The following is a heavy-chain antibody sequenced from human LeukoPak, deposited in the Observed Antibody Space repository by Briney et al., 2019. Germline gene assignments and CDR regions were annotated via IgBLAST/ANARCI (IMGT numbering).Heavy chain of an antibody. CDR1: GCSISSYY. J-gene: IGHJ6*02. V-gene: IGHV4-59*12. Sequence: SETLSLTCTVSGCSISSYYWSWIRQPPGKGLEWIGYIYYSGSNNYNPSLKSRVTISVDTSKNQFSLKLRSVTAADTAVYYCAGWSTGYYYHYGMDVWGQGTTVTVSS. D-gene: IGHD6-19*01. CDR2: IYYSGSN. CDR3: AGWSTGYYYHYGMDV.